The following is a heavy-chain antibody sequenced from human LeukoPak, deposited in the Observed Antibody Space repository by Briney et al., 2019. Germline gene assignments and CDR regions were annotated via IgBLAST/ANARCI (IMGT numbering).Heavy chain of an antibody. J-gene: IGHJ4*02. V-gene: IGHV4-39*01. CDR1: GGSISSSSYY. CDR2: IYYSGST. D-gene: IGHD3-10*01. Sequence: SETLSLTCTGSGGSISSSSYYWGWIRQPPGKGLEWIGSIYYSGSTYYNPSLSSRVTISVDPSTHQSSLKLSSLTAADTAVYYCARHSAGSGSYSADYWGQGTLVTVSS. CDR3: ARHSAGSGSYSADY.